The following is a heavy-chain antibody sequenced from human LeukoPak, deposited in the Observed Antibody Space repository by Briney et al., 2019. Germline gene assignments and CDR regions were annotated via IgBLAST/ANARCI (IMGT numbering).Heavy chain of an antibody. CDR1: GFTFSSYA. V-gene: IGHV3-23*01. Sequence: GGSLRLSCAASGFTFSSYAMSWVRQAPGKGLEWVSAISGSGGSTYYADSVKGRFTISRDNSKNTLYLQMNSLTAEDTAVYYCAKDQSEYDILTGYYIGWFDPWGQGTLVTVSS. CDR2: ISGSGGST. D-gene: IGHD3-9*01. J-gene: IGHJ5*02. CDR3: AKDQSEYDILTGYYIGWFDP.